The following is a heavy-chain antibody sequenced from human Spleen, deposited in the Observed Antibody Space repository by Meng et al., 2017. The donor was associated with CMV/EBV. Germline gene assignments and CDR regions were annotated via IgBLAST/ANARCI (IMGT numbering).Heavy chain of an antibody. D-gene: IGHD3-22*01. V-gene: IGHV1-2*02. J-gene: IGHJ3*02. CDR2: IHPNSGGT. CDR1: GYTFTAYY. CDR3: ARGSHYYPEAFDI. Sequence: ASVKFSCKASGYTFTAYYIHWVRQAPGQGLEWMGWIHPNSGGTNYAQKFQGRVTMTRDTSISTAYMELSRLRSDDTAVYYCARGSHYYPEAFDIWGQGTMVTVSS.